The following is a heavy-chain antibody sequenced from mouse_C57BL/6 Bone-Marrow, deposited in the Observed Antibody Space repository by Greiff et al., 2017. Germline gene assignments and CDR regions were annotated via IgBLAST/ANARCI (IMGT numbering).Heavy chain of an antibody. CDR1: GYTFTSYW. CDR2: IYPSDSET. CDR3: ARKRDYYGNYEYFDV. V-gene: IGHV1-61*01. Sequence: QVQLQQPGAELVRPGSSVKLSCKASGYTFTSYWMDWVKQRPGQGLEWIGNIYPSDSETHYNQKFKDKATLTVDKSSSTAYMKLSSLTSEDSAVYYCARKRDYYGNYEYFDVWGTGTTVTVSS. D-gene: IGHD2-1*01. J-gene: IGHJ1*03.